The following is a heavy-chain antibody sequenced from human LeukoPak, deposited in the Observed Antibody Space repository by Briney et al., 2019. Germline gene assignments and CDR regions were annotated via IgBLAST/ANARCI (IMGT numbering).Heavy chain of an antibody. CDR2: ISYDGSNK. CDR3: ARDSALRYFDWSQPGATYYYYGMDV. Sequence: PGGSLRLSCAASGFTFSSYAMHWVRQAPGKGLEWVAVISYDGSNKYYADSVKGRFTISRDNSKNTLYLQMNSLRAEDTAVYYCARDSALRYFDWSQPGATYYYYGMDVWGQGTTVTVSS. CDR1: GFTFSSYA. J-gene: IGHJ6*02. V-gene: IGHV3-30-3*01. D-gene: IGHD3-9*01.